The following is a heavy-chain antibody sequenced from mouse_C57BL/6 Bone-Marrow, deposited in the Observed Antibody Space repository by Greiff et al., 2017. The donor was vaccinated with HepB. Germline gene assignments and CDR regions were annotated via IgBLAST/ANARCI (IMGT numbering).Heavy chain of an antibody. CDR3: ARDYYGSSYGYYHAMDY. CDR1: GYSITSGYY. Sequence: EVQLQESGPGLVKPSQSLSLTCSVTGYSITSGYYWNWIRQFPGNKLEWMGYISYDGSNNYNPSLKNRISITRDTSKNQFFLKLNSVTTEDTATYYCARDYYGSSYGYYHAMDYWGQGTSVTVSS. CDR2: ISYDGSN. V-gene: IGHV3-6*01. J-gene: IGHJ4*01. D-gene: IGHD1-1*01.